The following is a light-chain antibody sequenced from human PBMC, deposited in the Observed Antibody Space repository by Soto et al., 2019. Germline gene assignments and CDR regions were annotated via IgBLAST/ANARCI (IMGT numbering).Light chain of an antibody. J-gene: IGKJ1*01. CDR3: QHFDSSVT. CDR2: GAS. Sequence: EIVLTQSPGSLSLSPGERATLSCRASQSVSSTFFAWYQQRPGQAPRLLMYGASSRATGIPARFSGSGSGTDFTVTIGRLEPEDFAVYYRQHFDSSVTFGQGTKVEIK. V-gene: IGKV3-20*01. CDR1: QSVSSTF.